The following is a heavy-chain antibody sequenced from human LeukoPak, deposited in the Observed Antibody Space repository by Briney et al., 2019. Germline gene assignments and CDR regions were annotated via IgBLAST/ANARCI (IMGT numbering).Heavy chain of an antibody. D-gene: IGHD6-13*01. CDR3: ARDPGSSSFDY. CDR1: GFTFSNYW. CDR2: IDRDGSVK. Sequence: PGGSLRLSCAASGFTFSNYWMTWVRQTPGKGLEFVANIDRDGSVKNCVGSVKGRFTISRDNAKNSLYLQMNSLRADDTAMYYCARDPGSSSFDYWGQGSLVTVSS. J-gene: IGHJ4*02. V-gene: IGHV3-7*01.